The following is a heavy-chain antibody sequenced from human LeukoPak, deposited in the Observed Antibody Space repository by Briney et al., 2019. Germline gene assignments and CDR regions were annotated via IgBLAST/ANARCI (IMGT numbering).Heavy chain of an antibody. Sequence: SVTVSFKASGGTFSSYAISWVRQAPGQGLEWMGGIIPIFGTANYAQKFQGRVTITADESTSTAYMELSSLRSEDTAVYYCAREGATVVSFDYWGQGTLVTVSS. CDR2: IIPIFGTA. V-gene: IGHV1-69*13. CDR1: GGTFSSYA. D-gene: IGHD4-23*01. J-gene: IGHJ4*02. CDR3: AREGATVVSFDY.